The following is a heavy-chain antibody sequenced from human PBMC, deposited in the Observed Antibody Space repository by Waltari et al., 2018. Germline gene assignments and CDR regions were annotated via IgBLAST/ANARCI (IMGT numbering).Heavy chain of an antibody. CDR3: AREVVPAAKIVVNWFDP. Sequence: QVQLVQSGSEWKKPGASVKVSCKAYGYSFTNYAINWVRQAPGQGLELMGWITPNTENPTQTQGFTSRFVFSLDTSVSTADLQINDLKAEDTAIYYCAREVVPAAKIVVNWFDPWGQGTQVTVSS. CDR1: GYSFTNYA. J-gene: IGHJ5*02. V-gene: IGHV7-4-1*02. D-gene: IGHD2-2*01. CDR2: ITPNTENP.